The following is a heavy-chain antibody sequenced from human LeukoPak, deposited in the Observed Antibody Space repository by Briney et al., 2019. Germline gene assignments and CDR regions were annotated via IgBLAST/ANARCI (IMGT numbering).Heavy chain of an antibody. CDR1: GGSFSGYY. V-gene: IGHV4-34*01. J-gene: IGHJ4*02. CDR3: ARSFTLGIDY. Sequence: SETLSLTCAVYGGSFSGYYWSWIRQPPGKGLEWIGEINHSGSTNYNPSLKSRVSISVDTSKKQFSLKLTSVTAADTAIYYCARSFTLGIDYWGQGTLVTVSS. CDR2: INHSGST. D-gene: IGHD3-16*01.